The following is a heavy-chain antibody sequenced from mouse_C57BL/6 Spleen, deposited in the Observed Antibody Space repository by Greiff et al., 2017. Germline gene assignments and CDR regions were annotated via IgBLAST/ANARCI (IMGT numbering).Heavy chain of an antibody. D-gene: IGHD2-10*02. CDR1: GYAFSSSW. J-gene: IGHJ4*01. Sequence: QVQLQQSGPELVKPGASVKISCKASGYAFSSSWMNWVKQRPGKGLEWIGRIYPGDGDTNYNGKFKGKATLTADKSSSTAYMQLSSLTSEDSAVYFCAREGYGQGAMDYWGQGTSVTVSS. CDR3: AREGYGQGAMDY. V-gene: IGHV1-82*01. CDR2: IYPGDGDT.